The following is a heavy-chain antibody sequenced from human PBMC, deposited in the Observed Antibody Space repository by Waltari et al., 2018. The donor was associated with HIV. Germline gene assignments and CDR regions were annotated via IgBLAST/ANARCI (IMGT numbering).Heavy chain of an antibody. D-gene: IGHD6-19*01. CDR2: IRLKANGGAT. CDR1: GFTFGDYG. V-gene: IGHV3-49*05. Sequence: DVQVVESGGGLVKPGRSLRLSCTGSGFTFGDYGLSWFRQAPGKGLGGVGFIRLKANGGATQYGASVKGRFTISREDSKSVAYLQMNSLEIEDTAVYFCARGGVAVPGIHYWGQGTLVIVSS. J-gene: IGHJ4*02. CDR3: ARGGVAVPGIHY.